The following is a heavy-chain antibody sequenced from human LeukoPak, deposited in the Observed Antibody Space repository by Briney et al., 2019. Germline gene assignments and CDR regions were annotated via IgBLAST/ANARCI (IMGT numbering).Heavy chain of an antibody. D-gene: IGHD5-12*01. CDR2: INTNSGEP. J-gene: IGHJ4*02. Sequence: ASVKLSCKASGYMFTGFHLHLLRQAPGQGLGWMGWINTNSGEPHLTYGVQGWVTLTRDTSISTAYMELTRLTSGDTAVYYCADSGYYWGFDYWGQGTLVTVSS. CDR1: GYMFTGFH. V-gene: IGHV1-2*04. CDR3: ADSGYYWGFDY.